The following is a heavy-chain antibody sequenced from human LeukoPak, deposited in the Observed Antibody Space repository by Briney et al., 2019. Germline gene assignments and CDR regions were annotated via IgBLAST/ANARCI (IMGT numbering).Heavy chain of an antibody. D-gene: IGHD3-10*01. Sequence: PSETLSLTCTVSGGSISSGDYYWSWIRQPPGKGLEWIGYIYYSGSTYYNPSLKSRVTISVDTSKNQFSLKLSSVTAADTAVYYCAREDTMVRGVHYYYYMDVWGKGTTVTVSS. CDR2: IYYSGST. J-gene: IGHJ6*03. CDR3: AREDTMVRGVHYYYYMDV. CDR1: GGSISSGDYY. V-gene: IGHV4-30-4*08.